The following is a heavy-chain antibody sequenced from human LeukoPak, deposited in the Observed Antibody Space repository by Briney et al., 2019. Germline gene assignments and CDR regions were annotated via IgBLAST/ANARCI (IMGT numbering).Heavy chain of an antibody. CDR1: GFTFSSYA. V-gene: IGHV3-23*01. CDR2: ISGSGGST. D-gene: IGHD2-15*01. CDR3: AKGLVAVAAKGNYYYYAMDV. Sequence: TGGSLRLSCAASGFTFSSYAMSWVRQAPGKGLEWVSGISGSGGSTYHADSVKGRFTISRDNSKNTLYLQMSSLRAEDTAVYYCAKGLVAVAAKGNYYYYAMDVWGQGTTVTVSS. J-gene: IGHJ6*02.